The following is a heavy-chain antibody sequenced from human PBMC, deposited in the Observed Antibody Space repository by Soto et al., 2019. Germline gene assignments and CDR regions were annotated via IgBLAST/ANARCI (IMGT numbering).Heavy chain of an antibody. CDR3: ARAQGYCSGGSCPTLDY. V-gene: IGHV1-69*01. CDR1: GGTFSSYA. D-gene: IGHD2-15*01. Sequence: QVQLVQSGAEVKKPGSSVKVSCKASGGTFSSYAISWVRQAPGQGLEWMGGIIPIFGTANYAQKFQGRVTITADESTSTAYMELSSLGSEDTAVYYCARAQGYCSGGSCPTLDYWGQGTLVTVSS. CDR2: IIPIFGTA. J-gene: IGHJ4*02.